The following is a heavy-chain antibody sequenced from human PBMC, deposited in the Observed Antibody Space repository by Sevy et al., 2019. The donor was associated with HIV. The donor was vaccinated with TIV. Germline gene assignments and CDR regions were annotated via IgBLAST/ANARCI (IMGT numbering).Heavy chain of an antibody. CDR1: GYTFTGYY. J-gene: IGHJ4*02. CDR3: ASERKSREVPGLKPSSFDY. D-gene: IGHD2-2*01. V-gene: IGHV1-2*06. CDR2: INPNSGDT. Sequence: ASVKVSCKASGYTFTGYYIHWVRQAPGQGLEWMGRINPNSGDTNYAEKFQGTVTMTKDTSISTAYMELIRRRSDETAVYYCASERKSREVPGLKPSSFDYWGQGTLVTVSS.